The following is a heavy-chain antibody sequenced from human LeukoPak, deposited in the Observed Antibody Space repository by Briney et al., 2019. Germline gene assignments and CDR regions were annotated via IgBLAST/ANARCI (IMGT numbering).Heavy chain of an antibody. V-gene: IGHV4-39*01. J-gene: IGHJ4*02. CDR1: GGSISSSSYY. D-gene: IGHD3-22*01. CDR2: IYYSGST. CDR3: ARHGGSSGYYDFDY. Sequence: PSETLSLTCTVSGGSISSSSYYWGWLRQPPGKGLEWIGSIYYSGSTYYNPSLKSRVTISVDTSKNQFSLKLSSVTAADTAVYYCARHGGSSGYYDFDYWGQGTLVTVSS.